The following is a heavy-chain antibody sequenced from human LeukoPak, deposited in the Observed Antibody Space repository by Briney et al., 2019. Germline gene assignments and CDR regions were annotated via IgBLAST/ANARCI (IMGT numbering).Heavy chain of an antibody. CDR1: GFTFSGSG. Sequence: GGSLRLSCEASGFTFSGSGLHWVRKASGKGLEWVGRIRTKGNKDATSYAASVNGRFTISTDDSQNTAFLHMNSLKTEDTAVYYCTVSGGTYQYWGQGTQVTVSS. V-gene: IGHV3-73*01. CDR3: TVSGGTYQY. J-gene: IGHJ4*02. D-gene: IGHD2-15*01. CDR2: IRTKGNKDAT.